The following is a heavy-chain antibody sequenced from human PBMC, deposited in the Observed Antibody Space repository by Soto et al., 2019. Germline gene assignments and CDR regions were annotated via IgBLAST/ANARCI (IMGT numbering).Heavy chain of an antibody. CDR3: AADYYDGSGLSLAGWFDP. CDR2: TYYRSKWYN. CDR1: GDSVSSNSAA. V-gene: IGHV6-1*01. D-gene: IGHD3-22*01. Sequence: SQTLSLTCAISGDSVSSNSAAWNWIRQSPSRGLEWLGRTYYRSKWYNDYAVSVKSRITINPDTSKNQFSLQLNSVTPEDTAVYYCAADYYDGSGLSLAGWFDPWGQGTLVTVSS. J-gene: IGHJ5*02.